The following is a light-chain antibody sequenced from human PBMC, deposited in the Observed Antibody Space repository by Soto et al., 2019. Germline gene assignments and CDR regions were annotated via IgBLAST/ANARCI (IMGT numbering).Light chain of an antibody. CDR1: QSVSSY. J-gene: IGKJ3*01. V-gene: IGKV3-11*01. CDR2: DAS. Sequence: EIVLTQSPATLSLSPGERATLSCRASQSVSSYLAWYQQKPGQAPRLLIYDASNRATGIPARFSGSGSGTDFTLSILSLGPGDFAVYYCQQRSNWPLFTFGPGTKVHIK. CDR3: QQRSNWPLFT.